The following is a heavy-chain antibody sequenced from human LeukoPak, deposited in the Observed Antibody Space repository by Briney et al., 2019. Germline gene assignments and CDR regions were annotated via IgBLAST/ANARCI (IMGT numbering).Heavy chain of an antibody. CDR1: GFTVSSNY. J-gene: IGHJ4*02. Sequence: GGSLRLSCAASGFTVSSNYMSWVRQAPGKGLECVSVVYSGGSTHYADSVKGRFTISRDNSKNTLYLHMNSPRAEDTAVYYCATADSGSYYSGFDYWGQGTLVTVSS. V-gene: IGHV3-66*01. D-gene: IGHD1-26*01. CDR2: VYSGGST. CDR3: ATADSGSYYSGFDY.